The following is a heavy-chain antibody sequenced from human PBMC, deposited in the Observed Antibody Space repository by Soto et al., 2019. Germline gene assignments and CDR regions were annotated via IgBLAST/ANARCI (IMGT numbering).Heavy chain of an antibody. CDR1: GFTFSSYA. CDR2: ISYDGSNK. J-gene: IGHJ5*02. D-gene: IGHD2-2*01. CDR3: ARGPSSIVPAAMAGWFDP. V-gene: IGHV3-30-3*01. Sequence: GGSLRLSCAASGFTFSSYAMHWVRQAPGKGLEWVAVISYDGSNKYYADSVKGRFTISRDNSKNTLYLQMNILRAEDTAVYYCARGPSSIVPAAMAGWFDPWGQGTLVTVSS.